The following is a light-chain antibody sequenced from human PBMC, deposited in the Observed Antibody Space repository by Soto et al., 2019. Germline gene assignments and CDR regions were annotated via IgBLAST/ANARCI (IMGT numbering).Light chain of an antibody. CDR1: QSINAR. J-gene: IGKJ1*01. Sequence: DIQMTQSPFTLSASVGDRVTITCRASQSINARLAWHQQKPGKAPKVLIYDASNLESGVPSRFSGSGSGREFTLTISSMQPDDFANYYCQQYNSYPWTFGQGTKVDIK. CDR3: QQYNSYPWT. V-gene: IGKV1-5*01. CDR2: DAS.